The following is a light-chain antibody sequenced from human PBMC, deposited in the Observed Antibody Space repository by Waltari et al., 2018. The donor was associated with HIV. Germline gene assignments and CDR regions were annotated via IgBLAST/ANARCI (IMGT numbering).Light chain of an antibody. J-gene: IGLJ1*01. CDR1: RGSISRNY. V-gene: IGLV6-57*01. Sequence: NFMLTQPHSVSGSPRKTVTISCTRSRGSISRNYVQGYHRHPASSPSTVIYEDTQRPPGFPDRFSGSIDSSSNAASPALSVLKTDDEADYFCQSYDSPYLYVIGTGTKVTAL. CDR3: QSYDSPYLYV. CDR2: EDT.